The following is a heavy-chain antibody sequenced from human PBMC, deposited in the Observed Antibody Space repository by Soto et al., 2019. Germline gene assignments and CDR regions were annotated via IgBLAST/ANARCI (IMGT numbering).Heavy chain of an antibody. J-gene: IGHJ4*02. CDR2: IIPIFTRT. CDR3: ARDVVRSTAGDS. Sequence: QLQLVQSGTEVKEPGSSVQVSCKASGGTFSTSSFVWVRQGPGQGVEWMGGIIPIFTRTNFAQKFQGRVTFSADESTRTTYMELRSLTSEDTAIYYCARDVVRSTAGDSWGQGTLVTVSS. V-gene: IGHV1-69*01. D-gene: IGHD2-15*01. CDR1: GGTFSTSS.